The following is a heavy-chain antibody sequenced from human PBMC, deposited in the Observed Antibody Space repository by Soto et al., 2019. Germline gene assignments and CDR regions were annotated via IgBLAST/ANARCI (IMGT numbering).Heavy chain of an antibody. CDR3: ARHNLEGYYDSSGYYDD. V-gene: IGHV4-59*08. CDR2: IYYSGST. CDR1: GGSISSYY. Sequence: SETLSLTCTVSGGSISSYYWSWIRQPPGKGLEWIGYIYYSGSTNYNPSLKSRVTISVDTSKNQFSLKLSSVTAADTAVYYCARHNLEGYYDSSGYYDDWGQGTLVTVSS. J-gene: IGHJ4*02. D-gene: IGHD3-22*01.